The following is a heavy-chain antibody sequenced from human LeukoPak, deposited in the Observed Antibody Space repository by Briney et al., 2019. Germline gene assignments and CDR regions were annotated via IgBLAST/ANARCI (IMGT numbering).Heavy chain of an antibody. CDR2: IGYDGSKI. Sequence: GGSLRLSCATSGFTFSTYGMHWVRQAPGKGLEWVAFIGYDGSKIHYADSVKGRFTISRDNSKNTVHLQMGGLRGEDTAVYYCAKRGKDSPGYYNYFDSWGQGTLVTVSS. V-gene: IGHV3-30*02. CDR3: AKRGKDSPGYYNYFDS. J-gene: IGHJ4*02. D-gene: IGHD3-22*01. CDR1: GFTFSTYG.